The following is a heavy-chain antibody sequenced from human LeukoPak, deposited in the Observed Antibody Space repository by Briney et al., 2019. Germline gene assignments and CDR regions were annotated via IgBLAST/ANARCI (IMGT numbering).Heavy chain of an antibody. CDR1: GDSISSGDYY. J-gene: IGHJ6*03. CDR2: ISSSGST. Sequence: SETLSLTCTVSGDSISSGDYYWSWIRQPAGKGLEWIGRISSSGSTNYNPSLKSRVTISVDTSKNQFSLKLSSVTAADTAVYYCARLLTTDYYYYMDVWGKGTTVTISS. D-gene: IGHD1-1*01. V-gene: IGHV4-61*02. CDR3: ARLLTTDYYYYMDV.